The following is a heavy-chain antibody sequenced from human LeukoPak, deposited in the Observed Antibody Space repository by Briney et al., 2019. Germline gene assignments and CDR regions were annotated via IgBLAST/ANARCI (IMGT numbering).Heavy chain of an antibody. V-gene: IGHV3-30-3*01. J-gene: IGHJ4*02. CDR3: AREGREWLSVGIDY. D-gene: IGHD6-19*01. CDR1: GFTFSSYA. Sequence: GRSLRLSCAASGFTFSSYAMHWVRQAPGKGLEWVAVISYDGSNKYYADSVKGRFTISRDNSKNTLYLRMNSLRAEDTAVYYCAREGREWLSVGIDYWGRGALVTVSS. CDR2: ISYDGSNK.